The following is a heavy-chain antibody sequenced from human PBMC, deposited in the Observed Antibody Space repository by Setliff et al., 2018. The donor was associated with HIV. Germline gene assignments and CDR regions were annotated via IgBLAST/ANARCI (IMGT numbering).Heavy chain of an antibody. CDR2: LDPEDGET. Sequence: ASVKVSCKASGFTFKDYYMHWVQQAPGKGLEWMGRLDPEDGETIYAEKFLGRVTISTDMSTDTVFMEVNNLRSEDTAVYFCARDPYYYGSGSLGLDYWGQGTLVTVSS. CDR3: ARDPYYYGSGSLGLDY. V-gene: IGHV1-69-2*01. D-gene: IGHD3-10*01. J-gene: IGHJ4*02. CDR1: GFTFKDYY.